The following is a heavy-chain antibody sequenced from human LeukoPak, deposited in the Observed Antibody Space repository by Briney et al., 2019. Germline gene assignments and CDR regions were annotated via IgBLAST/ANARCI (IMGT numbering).Heavy chain of an antibody. Sequence: PGGSLRLSCAASGFTFSSYWMSWVRQAPGKGLEWVANIKQDGSEKYYVDSVKGRFTISRDNAKNSLYLQMNSLRAEDTAVYYCAKDRRRYYHGSGSPYYFDYWGQGTLVTVSS. CDR1: GFTFSSYW. CDR3: AKDRRRYYHGSGSPYYFDY. D-gene: IGHD3-10*01. CDR2: IKQDGSEK. J-gene: IGHJ4*02. V-gene: IGHV3-7*01.